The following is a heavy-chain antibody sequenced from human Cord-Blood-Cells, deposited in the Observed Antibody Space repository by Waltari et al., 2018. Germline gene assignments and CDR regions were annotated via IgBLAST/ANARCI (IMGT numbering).Heavy chain of an antibody. CDR2: IWYDGSNK. Sequence: QVQLVESGGGVVQPGRSLRLSCAASGFTFSSYGMHWVRQAPGKGLGWVAVIWYDGSNKYYADSVKGRFTISRDNSKNTLYLQMNSLRAEDTAVYYCAREDRGHYFDYWGQGTLVTVSS. CDR1: GFTFSSYG. V-gene: IGHV3-33*01. CDR3: AREDRGHYFDY. J-gene: IGHJ4*02. D-gene: IGHD2-15*01.